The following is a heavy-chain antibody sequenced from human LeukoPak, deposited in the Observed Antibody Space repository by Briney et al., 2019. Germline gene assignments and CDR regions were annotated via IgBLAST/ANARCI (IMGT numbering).Heavy chain of an antibody. V-gene: IGHV1-2*02. CDR1: GYTFTGYY. J-gene: IGHJ4*02. CDR3: AAHLEGYGSGSPLDY. Sequence: GASVKVSCKASGYTFTGYYMHWVRQAPGQGLEWMGWINPNSGGTNYAQKFQGRVTMTRDTSISTAYMELRSLRSDDTAVYYCAAHLEGYGSGSPLDYWGQGTLVTVSS. CDR2: INPNSGGT. D-gene: IGHD3-10*01.